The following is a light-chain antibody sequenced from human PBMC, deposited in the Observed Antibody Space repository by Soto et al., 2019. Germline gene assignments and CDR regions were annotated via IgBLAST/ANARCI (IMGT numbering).Light chain of an antibody. Sequence: DIVVTQSPLSLPVTPGEPASISCRSSQSLLHLNGNYFFDWYLQKPGQSPQLLIYWGSIRASGVPDRFSGSASGTDFTLKISRVEAEDVGVYYCVQALQTPYTFGQGTKLEIK. CDR3: VQALQTPYT. V-gene: IGKV2-28*01. J-gene: IGKJ2*01. CDR2: WGS. CDR1: QSLLHLNGNYF.